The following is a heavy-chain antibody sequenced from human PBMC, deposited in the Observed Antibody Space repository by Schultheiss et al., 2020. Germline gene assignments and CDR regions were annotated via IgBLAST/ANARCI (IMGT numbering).Heavy chain of an antibody. V-gene: IGHV4-59*12. D-gene: IGHD4-17*01. Sequence: SATLSLTCTVSAGSISSYYWSWIRQPPGKGLEWIGYIYYSGSTNYNPSLKSRVTISVDTSKNQFSLKLSSVTAADTAVYYCARGQYGDYAIDYWGQGTLVTVSS. CDR3: ARGQYGDYAIDY. J-gene: IGHJ4*02. CDR2: IYYSGST. CDR1: AGSISSYY.